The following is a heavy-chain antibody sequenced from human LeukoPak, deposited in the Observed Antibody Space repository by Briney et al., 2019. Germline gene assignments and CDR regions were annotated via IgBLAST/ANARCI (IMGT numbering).Heavy chain of an antibody. J-gene: IGHJ5*02. D-gene: IGHD3-16*01. CDR2: VTGPGDTT. V-gene: IGHV3-23*01. Sequence: GGSLRLSCATSGFTFSNYAINWVRPAPGRGLEWVSAVTGPGDTTYYADSVKGRFFMSREDSKTTVYLQMNSLRAEDTAIYYCAKGAEIDLWGQGTLVTVSS. CDR3: AKGAEIDL. CDR1: GFTFSNYA.